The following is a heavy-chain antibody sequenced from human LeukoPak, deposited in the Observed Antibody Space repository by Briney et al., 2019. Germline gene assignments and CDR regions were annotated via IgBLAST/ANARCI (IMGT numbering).Heavy chain of an antibody. J-gene: IGHJ4*02. D-gene: IGHD2-21*02. CDR1: EFTITNYW. Sequence: GGSLRLSCAASEFTITNYWMSWVRQAPGKGLEWVANINQDGSQTYYVDSVKGRFTISRDNANNSLFLQMKYLGVDDTAVYYCARDVTVAGDYWGQGTLVTVSS. CDR3: ARDVTVAGDY. CDR2: INQDGSQT. V-gene: IGHV3-7*01.